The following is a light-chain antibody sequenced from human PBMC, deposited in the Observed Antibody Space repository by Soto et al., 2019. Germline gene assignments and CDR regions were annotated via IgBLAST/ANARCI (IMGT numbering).Light chain of an antibody. CDR3: QQSYSPPPVT. J-gene: IGKJ5*01. Sequence: DIQMTQSPSSLSASVGDRVTITCRASRSIGVYLNWYEQKPGRAPKLLIYAVSNLQSGVPSRFSGSGSGTDFTLTISSLQPEDFATYYCQQSYSPPPVTFGQGTRLEI. CDR2: AVS. CDR1: RSIGVY. V-gene: IGKV1-39*01.